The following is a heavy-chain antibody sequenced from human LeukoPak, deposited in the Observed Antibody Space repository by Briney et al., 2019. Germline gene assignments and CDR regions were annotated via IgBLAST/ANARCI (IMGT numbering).Heavy chain of an antibody. D-gene: IGHD3-10*01. J-gene: IGHJ3*02. V-gene: IGHV4-4*07. Sequence: SETLSLTCTVSGGSISSYYWSWIRQPAGKGLEWIGRIYTSGSTNYNPSLKSRVTMSIDTSKNQFSLKLSSVTAADTAVYYCARDGLQYYYGSGSYIEHQDASDIWGQGTMVTVSS. CDR2: IYTSGST. CDR3: ARDGLQYYYGSGSYIEHQDASDI. CDR1: GGSISSYY.